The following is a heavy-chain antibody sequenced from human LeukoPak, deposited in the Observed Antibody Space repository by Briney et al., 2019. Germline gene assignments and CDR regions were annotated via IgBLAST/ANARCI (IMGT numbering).Heavy chain of an antibody. J-gene: IGHJ4*02. CDR1: GFTFSSYS. V-gene: IGHV3-21*01. CDR3: AREGSCSGGSCYYFEY. D-gene: IGHD2-15*01. CDR2: ISSSSSYI. Sequence: PGGSLRLSCAASGFTFSSYSMNWVRQAPGKGLEWVSSISSSSSYIYYADSVKGRFTISRDNAKNSVYLQMKSLRAEDTAVYYCAREGSCSGGSCYYFEYWGQGTLVTVSS.